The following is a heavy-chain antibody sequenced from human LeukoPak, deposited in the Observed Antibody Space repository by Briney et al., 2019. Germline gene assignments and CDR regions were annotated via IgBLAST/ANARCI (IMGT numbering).Heavy chain of an antibody. CDR2: ISGSGGST. CDR3: ANPGATTYYYYGMDV. V-gene: IGHV3-23*01. Sequence: GGSLRLSCAASGFTFSSYAMSWVRQAPGKGLEWVSAISGSGGSTYYADSVKGRFTTSRDNSKNTLYLQMNSLRAEDTAVYYCANPGATTYYYYGMDVWGQGTTVTVSS. CDR1: GFTFSSYA. J-gene: IGHJ6*02. D-gene: IGHD1-26*01.